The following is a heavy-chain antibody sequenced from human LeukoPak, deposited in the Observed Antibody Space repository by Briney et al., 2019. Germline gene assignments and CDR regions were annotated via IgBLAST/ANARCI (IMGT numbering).Heavy chain of an antibody. V-gene: IGHV3-23*01. CDR3: AKIGRDGYNVDY. J-gene: IGHJ4*02. CDR2: ISGSGGST. Sequence: GGSLRLSCAASGFTFSSYAMSWVRPAPGKGLEWVSAISGSGGSTYYADSVKGRFTISRDNSKNTLYLQMNSLRAEDTAVYYCAKIGRDGYNVDYWGQGTLVTVSS. CDR1: GFTFSSYA. D-gene: IGHD5-24*01.